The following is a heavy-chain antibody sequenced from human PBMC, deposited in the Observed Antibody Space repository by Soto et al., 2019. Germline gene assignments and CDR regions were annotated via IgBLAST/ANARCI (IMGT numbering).Heavy chain of an antibody. V-gene: IGHV4-34*01. CDR1: GGSFSGYY. D-gene: IGHD6-13*01. CDR3: SRTAAGTDDAFDI. Sequence: QVQLQQWGAGLLKPSETLSLTCAVYGGSFSGYYWSWIRQPPGKGLEWIGEINHSGSTNYNPPLKSRVTISVDTSKNQFSLKLSSVTAADTAVYYCSRTAAGTDDAFDIWGQGTMVTVSS. J-gene: IGHJ3*02. CDR2: INHSGST.